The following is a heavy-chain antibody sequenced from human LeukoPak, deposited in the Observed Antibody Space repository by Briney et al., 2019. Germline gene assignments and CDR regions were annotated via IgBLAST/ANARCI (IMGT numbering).Heavy chain of an antibody. CDR1: GGSFSGYY. V-gene: IGHV4-34*01. D-gene: IGHD2-2*01. CDR3: ARGTWPAAIRWFDP. J-gene: IGHJ5*02. CDR2: INHSGST. Sequence: SETLSLTCAVYGGSFSGYYWCWIRQPPGKGLEWIGEINHSGSTNYNPSLKSRVTISVDTSKNQFSLKLSSVTAADTAVYYCARGTWPAAIRWFDPWGQGTLVTVSS.